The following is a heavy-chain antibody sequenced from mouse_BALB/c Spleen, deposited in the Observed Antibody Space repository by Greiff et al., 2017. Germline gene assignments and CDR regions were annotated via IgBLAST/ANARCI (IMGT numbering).Heavy chain of an antibody. V-gene: IGHV3-1*02. CDR1: GYSITSGYS. D-gene: IGHD1-1*01. Sequence: EVKLQESGPDLVKPSHSLSLTCTVTGYSITSGYSWHWIRQFPGNTLEWMGYIHYSGSTNYNPSLKSRTAITQDTSKNQFFLQLNSVTTEDTATYDCARSITTVVEDGCFDGWGAGTTVTVSS. CDR3: ARSITTVVEDGCFDG. CDR2: IHYSGST. J-gene: IGHJ1*01.